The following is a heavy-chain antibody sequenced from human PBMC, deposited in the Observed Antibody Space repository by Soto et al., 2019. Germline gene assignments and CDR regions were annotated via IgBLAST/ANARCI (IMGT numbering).Heavy chain of an antibody. V-gene: IGHV3-21*01. J-gene: IGHJ4*02. CDR3: AKDRVVGSTSREKDFDS. CDR1: GSPFSNYG. CDR2: ISSSSSYI. D-gene: IGHD1-26*01. Sequence: EVQLVESGGGLVKPGGSLRLSCAASGSPFSNYGMNWVRQAPGRGLEWVSSISSSSSYIYYADSVMGRFTVSTDNAKNSRYLQMNSLRAEDTAVYYCAKDRVVGSTSREKDFDSWGQGTLVTVSS.